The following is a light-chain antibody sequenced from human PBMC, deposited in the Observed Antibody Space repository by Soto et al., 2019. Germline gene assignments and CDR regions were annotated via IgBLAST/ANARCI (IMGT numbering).Light chain of an antibody. V-gene: IGLV1-44*01. Sequence: QSELTQPPSESGTPGQRVTISCSESNSNFGTNSANWFQQLPGTAPKLIIYSNNQRPSGVPDRFSGSKSGTSASLAISGLQSEDEADYSCAAWDDSLGGWVFGGGTKLTVL. CDR2: SNN. CDR3: AAWDDSLGGWV. J-gene: IGLJ3*02. CDR1: NSNFGTNS.